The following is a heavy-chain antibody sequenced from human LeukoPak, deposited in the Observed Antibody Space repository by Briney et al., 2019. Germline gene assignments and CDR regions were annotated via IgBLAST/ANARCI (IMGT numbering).Heavy chain of an antibody. Sequence: SETLSLTCTVSGGSISSYYWSWIRQPPGEGLEWIGYIYYSGSTNYNPSLKSRVTISVDTSRNQFSLKLSSVTAADTAVYYCARDMVGAGWFDPWGQGTLVTVSS. J-gene: IGHJ5*02. D-gene: IGHD3-10*01. CDR2: IYYSGST. CDR1: GGSISSYY. CDR3: ARDMVGAGWFDP. V-gene: IGHV4-59*13.